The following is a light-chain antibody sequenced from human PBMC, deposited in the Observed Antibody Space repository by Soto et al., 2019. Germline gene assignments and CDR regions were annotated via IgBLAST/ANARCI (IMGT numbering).Light chain of an antibody. CDR3: QQSYSTPWT. Sequence: DIQMTQSPSSLSASVGDRVTITCRASQSVNTYLHWYQQKAGQASKLLIYAASNLQSVVPSRFSGRGSGTDFTLPVQSLHPEDFAPYYCQQSYSTPWTFVQGTTV. CDR2: AAS. V-gene: IGKV1-39*01. CDR1: QSVNTY. J-gene: IGKJ1*01.